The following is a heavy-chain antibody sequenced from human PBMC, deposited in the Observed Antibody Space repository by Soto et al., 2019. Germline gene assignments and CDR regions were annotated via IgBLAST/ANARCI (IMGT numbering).Heavy chain of an antibody. CDR3: ARLSVDLNDYWSLDP. Sequence: LQTLPLTNTASGGNIGGRSYYWSRKRQPLGKGLEWIGSVSYSGSTYYNPSLQSRVTISLGTSMNRFSLKVASVTAADTAVYYCARLSVDLNDYWSLDPWGQGTLVTV. CDR2: VSYSGST. D-gene: IGHD1-1*01. V-gene: IGHV4-39*07. J-gene: IGHJ5*02. CDR1: GGNIGGRSYY.